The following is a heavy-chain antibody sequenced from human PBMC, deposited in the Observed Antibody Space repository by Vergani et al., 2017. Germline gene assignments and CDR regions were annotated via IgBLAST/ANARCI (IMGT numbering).Heavy chain of an antibody. V-gene: IGHV4-31*03. CDR3: ARVQEGLNNWFDP. CDR1: GGSISSGGYY. Sequence: QVQLQESGPRLVKPSQTLSLTCTFSGGSISSGGYYWSWLRQHPGKGLEWIGYIYYSGSTYYNPSPKSRVTISVDTSKNQFSLKLSAVTAADTAVYYCARVQEGLNNWFDPWGQGTLVTVSS. CDR2: IYYSGST. J-gene: IGHJ5*02.